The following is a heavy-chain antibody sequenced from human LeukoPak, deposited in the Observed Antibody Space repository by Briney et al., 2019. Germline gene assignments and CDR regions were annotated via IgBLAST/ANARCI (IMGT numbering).Heavy chain of an antibody. V-gene: IGHV3-49*04. D-gene: IGHD5-24*01. CDR2: IRSDAYGGTI. Sequence: GGSLRLSCRASGFTFGDYAVNWVRQAPGKGLEWVGFIRSDAYGGTIQYDASVRGRFTISRDDSKTIAYLQMNSLKTEDTAVYYCARDISEMGAFDIWGLGTMVTVPS. J-gene: IGHJ3*02. CDR3: ARDISEMGAFDI. CDR1: GFTFGDYA.